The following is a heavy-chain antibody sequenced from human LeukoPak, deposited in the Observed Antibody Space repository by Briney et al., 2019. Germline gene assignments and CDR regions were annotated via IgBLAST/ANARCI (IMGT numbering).Heavy chain of an antibody. CDR3: AKDFLGWARRVGLFVS. D-gene: IGHD1-26*01. Sequence: PGGSLRLSCVASGFPFSRSAMSCLRQAPEKGLEWVAGISGGGESKYYGNSVKGRITISRDNTRNTLSLQMHSLRDDDTGVYYCAKDFLGWARRVGLFVSWGQGTPLIVSS. CDR1: GFPFSRSA. J-gene: IGHJ4*02. CDR2: ISGGGESK. V-gene: IGHV3-23*01.